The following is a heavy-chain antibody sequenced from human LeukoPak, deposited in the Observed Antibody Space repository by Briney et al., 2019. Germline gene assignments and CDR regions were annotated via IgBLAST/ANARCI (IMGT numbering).Heavy chain of an antibody. CDR1: GVSFSGYY. V-gene: IGHV4-34*01. CDR2: INHSGST. D-gene: IGHD6-6*01. CDR3: LGSSMYSFDI. J-gene: IGHJ3*02. Sequence: PSQTLCLTCAVYGVSFSGYYWSWIRQPPGQGLEWIGEINHSGSTNYNPSLKSRVTISVDTYKNQFSLKLSSVTAADTAVYYCLGSSMYSFDIWGQGTMVTVSS.